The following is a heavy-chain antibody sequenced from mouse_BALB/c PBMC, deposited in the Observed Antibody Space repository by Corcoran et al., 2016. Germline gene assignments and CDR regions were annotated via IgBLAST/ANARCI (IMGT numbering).Heavy chain of an antibody. Sequence: EVQLQQSGPELVKPGASVKMSCKASGYTFTSYVMNWGKQKPGQGLEWIGYIIPYNDGTKYNEKFKGKATLTSDKSSSTAYMELSSLTSEDSAVYYCARNGNYVGFAYWGQGTLVTVSA. CDR1: GYTFTSYV. D-gene: IGHD2-1*01. CDR3: ARNGNYVGFAY. J-gene: IGHJ3*01. V-gene: IGHV1S136*01. CDR2: IIPYNDGT.